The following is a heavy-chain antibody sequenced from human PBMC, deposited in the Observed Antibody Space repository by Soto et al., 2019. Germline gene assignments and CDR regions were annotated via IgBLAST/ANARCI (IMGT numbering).Heavy chain of an antibody. J-gene: IGHJ4*02. V-gene: IGHV4-31*03. CDR1: GGSITTGGSY. CDR3: ARARFQVLYGKPYFDS. D-gene: IGHD2-2*02. Sequence: QVQLQESGPGLVKPSQTLSLTCTVSGGSITTGGSYWSWIRQHPGKGMEWLGNIYHSGNTYYNPSLKSRFTISVDTSKNHFSLMVDSVTAADTAVYYFARARFQVLYGKPYFDSWGQGTLVTVSS. CDR2: IYHSGNT.